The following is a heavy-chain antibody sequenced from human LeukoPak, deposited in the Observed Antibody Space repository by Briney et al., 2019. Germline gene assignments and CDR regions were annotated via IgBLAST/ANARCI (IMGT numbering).Heavy chain of an antibody. Sequence: SVKVSCKASGGTFSSYAISWVRQAPGQGLEWMGGIIPIFGTANYAQKFQGRVTITADESTSTAYMELSSLRSEDTAVYYCAREHSQLLYFQHWGQGTLVTVSS. CDR2: IIPIFGTA. CDR3: AREHSQLLYFQH. J-gene: IGHJ1*01. D-gene: IGHD2-2*01. V-gene: IGHV1-69*13. CDR1: GGTFSSYA.